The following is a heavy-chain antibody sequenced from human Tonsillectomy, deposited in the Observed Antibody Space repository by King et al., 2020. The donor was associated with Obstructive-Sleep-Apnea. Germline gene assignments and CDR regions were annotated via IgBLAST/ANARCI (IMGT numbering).Heavy chain of an antibody. CDR1: GFTFSSYS. J-gene: IGHJ4*02. Sequence: QLVQSGGGLVKPGGSLRLSCAASGFTFSSYSMNWVRQAPGKGLEWVSSISSSSSYIYYADSVKGRFTISRDNAKNSLYLQMNSLRAEDTAVYYCARDTYSYDSSGYYLFDYWGQGTLVTVSS. V-gene: IGHV3-21*01. CDR2: ISSSSSYI. D-gene: IGHD3-22*01. CDR3: ARDTYSYDSSGYYLFDY.